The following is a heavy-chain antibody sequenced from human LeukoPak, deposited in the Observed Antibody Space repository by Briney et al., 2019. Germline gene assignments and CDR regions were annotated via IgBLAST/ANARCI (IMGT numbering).Heavy chain of an antibody. CDR2: AYYSGST. Sequence: PSETLSLTCTVSGGSISSYYWSWIRQPPGKGLEWIGYAYYSGSTNYNPSLKSRVTISIDTSKNQFSLKLSSMTAADTAVYYCARDHRLLWFGELLSQQFDPWGQGTLVTVSS. CDR1: GGSISSYY. CDR3: ARDHRLLWFGELLSQQFDP. J-gene: IGHJ5*02. V-gene: IGHV4-59*12. D-gene: IGHD3-10*01.